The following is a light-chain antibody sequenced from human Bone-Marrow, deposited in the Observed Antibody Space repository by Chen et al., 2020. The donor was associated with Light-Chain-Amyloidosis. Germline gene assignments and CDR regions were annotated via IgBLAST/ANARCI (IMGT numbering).Light chain of an antibody. V-gene: IGLV3-25*03. J-gene: IGLJ2*01. CDR3: QSADSSGTYEVI. Sequence: SYQLTQPPSVSVSPAPTATHTCSGDDLPTKYAYWYQQKPGQAPVLVIHRDTERPSGISERFSGSSSGTTATLTISGVQAEDEADYHCQSADSSGTYEVIFGGGTKLTVL. CDR2: RDT. CDR1: DLPTKY.